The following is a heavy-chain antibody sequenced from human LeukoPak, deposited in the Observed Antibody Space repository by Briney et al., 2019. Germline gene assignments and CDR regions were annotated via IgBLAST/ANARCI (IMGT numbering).Heavy chain of an antibody. V-gene: IGHV3-73*01. CDR2: IRSKANSYAT. D-gene: IGHD5-18*01. Sequence: GGSLKLFCAASGISFSGSALHWVRQASGKGLEGVGRIRSKANSYATAYAASVKGRFTISRDDSKNTAYLQMNSLKTEDTAVYYCSRHSSYVDTAMVTEGYGMDVWGQGTTVTVSS. CDR3: SRHSSYVDTAMVTEGYGMDV. J-gene: IGHJ6*02. CDR1: GISFSGSA.